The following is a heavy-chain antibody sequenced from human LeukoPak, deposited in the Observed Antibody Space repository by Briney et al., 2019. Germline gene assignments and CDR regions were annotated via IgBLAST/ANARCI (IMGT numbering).Heavy chain of an antibody. CDR2: IYTSGST. V-gene: IGHV4-4*07. CDR1: GGSISSYY. CDR3: ARDPLAVAGISPSWFDP. J-gene: IGHJ5*02. Sequence: PSETLSLTCTVSGGSISSYYWSWIRQPAGRGLEWIGRIYTSGSTNYNPSLKSRVTISVDTSKNQFSLKLSSVTAADTAVYYCARDPLAVAGISPSWFDPWGQGTLVTVSS. D-gene: IGHD6-19*01.